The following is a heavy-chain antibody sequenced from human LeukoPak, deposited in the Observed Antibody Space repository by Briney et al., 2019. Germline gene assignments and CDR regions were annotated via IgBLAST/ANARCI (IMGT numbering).Heavy chain of an antibody. CDR3: ARDGGDYYDSSGYPFHH. D-gene: IGHD3-22*01. CDR1: GFTFGSYN. V-gene: IGHV3-21*01. Sequence: RSGGSLRLSCAASGFTFGSYNMNWVNQAPGKGLEWVSSVSTSSSYIYYADSEKGRFTISRDNAKKSLYLQMNSLRAGDTAVYYCARDGGDYYDSSGYPFHHWGQGTLVTVSS. J-gene: IGHJ1*01. CDR2: VSTSSSYI.